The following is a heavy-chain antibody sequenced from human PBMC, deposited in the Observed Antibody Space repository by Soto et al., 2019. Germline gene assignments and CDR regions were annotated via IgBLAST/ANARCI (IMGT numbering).Heavy chain of an antibody. D-gene: IGHD4-17*01. CDR2: INAGNGHT. J-gene: IGHJ5*02. CDR1: GYTFNSYA. V-gene: IGHV1-3*01. CDR3: SRDFLPDYGDYTPYNWFDP. Sequence: ASVKVSCKASGYTFNSYAIHWVRQAPGQRLEWMGWINAGNGHTKYSQNFQGRVTLTRDTSARTAYMELNSLRSADTAVYYCSRDFLPDYGDYTPYNWFDPWGQGTLVTVSS.